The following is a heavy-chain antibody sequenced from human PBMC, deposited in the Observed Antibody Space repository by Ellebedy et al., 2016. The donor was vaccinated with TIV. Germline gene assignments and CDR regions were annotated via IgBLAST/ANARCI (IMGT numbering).Heavy chain of an antibody. CDR3: ARSGLGSYYYYFDY. V-gene: IGHV3-74*01. CDR2: INSDGSST. D-gene: IGHD3-10*01. CDR1: GFTFSSYW. J-gene: IGHJ4*02. Sequence: GESLKISCAASGFTFSSYWMHWVRQAPGKGLVWVSRINSDGSSTSYADSVKGRFTISRDNAKNTLYLQINSLRAEDTAVYYCARSGLGSYYYYFDYWGQGTLVSVSS.